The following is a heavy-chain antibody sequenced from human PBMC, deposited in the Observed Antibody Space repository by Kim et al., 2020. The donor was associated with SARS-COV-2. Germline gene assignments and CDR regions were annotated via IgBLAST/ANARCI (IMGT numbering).Heavy chain of an antibody. Sequence: GGSLRLSCAASGFTFSSYGMHWVRQAPGKGLEWVAVIWYDGSNKYYADSVKGRFTISRDNSKNTLYLQMNSLRAEDTAVYYCAKWGGRGHFDYWGQGTLVTVSS. CDR3: AKWGGRGHFDY. D-gene: IGHD3-16*01. CDR1: GFTFSSYG. V-gene: IGHV3-33*06. CDR2: IWYDGSNK. J-gene: IGHJ4*02.